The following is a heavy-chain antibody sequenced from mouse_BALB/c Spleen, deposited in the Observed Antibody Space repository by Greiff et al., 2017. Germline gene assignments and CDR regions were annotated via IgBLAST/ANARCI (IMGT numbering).Heavy chain of an antibody. CDR3: ARGAGPDGYDKAMDD. J-gene: IGHJ4*01. Sequence: EVQRVESGGGLVQPGGSRKLSCAASGFTFSSFGMHWVRQAPEKGLEWVAYISSGSSTIYYADTVKGRFTISRDNPKNTLFLQMTSLRSEDTAMYYCARGAGPDGYDKAMDDWGQGTSVTVSS. CDR2: ISSGSSTI. V-gene: IGHV5-17*02. D-gene: IGHD2-2*01. CDR1: GFTFSSFG.